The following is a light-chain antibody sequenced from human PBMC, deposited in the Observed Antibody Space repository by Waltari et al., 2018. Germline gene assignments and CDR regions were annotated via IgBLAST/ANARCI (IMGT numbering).Light chain of an antibody. J-gene: IGKJ1*01. CDR3: QHYLRLPVT. CDR2: GAS. CDR1: QSVTRA. V-gene: IGKV3-20*01. Sequence: SATLSCRTSQSVTRALAWYQQKPGQAPRLLIYGASNRATGIPDRFSGSGSGTDFSLTISSLEPEDFVVYYCQHYLRLPVTFGQGTKVEVK.